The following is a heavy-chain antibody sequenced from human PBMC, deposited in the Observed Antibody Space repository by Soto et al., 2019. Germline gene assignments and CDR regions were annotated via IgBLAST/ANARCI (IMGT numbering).Heavy chain of an antibody. CDR1: GFTFSSYE. D-gene: IGHD6-13*01. CDR3: ARDQEAGSFFPYYYGMDV. J-gene: IGHJ6*02. V-gene: IGHV3-48*03. Sequence: GGSLRLSCATSGFTFSSYEMNWVRQAPGKGLEWVSYISSSGSTIYYADSVKGRFTISRDNAKNSLYLQMDSLRAEDTAVYYCARDQEAGSFFPYYYGMDVWGQRTTVTVSS. CDR2: ISSSGSTI.